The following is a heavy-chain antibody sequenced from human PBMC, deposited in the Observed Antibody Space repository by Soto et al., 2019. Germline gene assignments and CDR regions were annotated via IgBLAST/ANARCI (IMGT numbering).Heavy chain of an antibody. CDR3: ARLVDFRFDP. CDR2: IYPGDSDT. D-gene: IGHD3-9*01. CDR1: GYSFTSYW. Sequence: PGESLKISCQGSGYSFTSYWIGWVRQTPGKGLEWMGMIYPGDSDTIYSPSFLGRVTISADRSISTAYLQWSSLKASDTAMYYCARLVDFRFDPWGQGTLVTVSS. V-gene: IGHV5-51*01. J-gene: IGHJ5*02.